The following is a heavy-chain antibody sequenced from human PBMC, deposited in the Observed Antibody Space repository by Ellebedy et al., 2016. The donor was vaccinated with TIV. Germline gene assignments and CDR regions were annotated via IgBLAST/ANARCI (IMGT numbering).Heavy chain of an antibody. J-gene: IGHJ5*02. CDR2: INPNSGGT. CDR1: GYTFTGYY. V-gene: IGHV1-2*04. CDR3: ARAGYYGSGAIGSWFDP. D-gene: IGHD3-10*01. Sequence: ASVKVSCXASGYTFTGYYMHWVRQAPGQGLEWMGWINPNSGGTNYAQKFQGWVTMTRDTSISTAYMELSRLRSDDTAVYYCARAGYYGSGAIGSWFDPWGQGTLVTVSS.